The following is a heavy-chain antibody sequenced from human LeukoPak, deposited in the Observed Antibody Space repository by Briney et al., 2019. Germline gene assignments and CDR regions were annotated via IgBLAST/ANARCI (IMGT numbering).Heavy chain of an antibody. CDR1: GFTVSSNY. Sequence: GGSLSLSCAASGFTVSSNYMSWVRQAPGKGLEWVSIIYSGGSTYYADSVKGRFTISRDNSKNTLYLQMNSLRAEDTAVYYCARGVRVRLIPKYDSSGYSTTAEYFQHWGQVILVTVSS. CDR3: ARGVRVRLIPKYDSSGYSTTAEYFQH. CDR2: IYSGGST. V-gene: IGHV3-66*01. D-gene: IGHD3-22*01. J-gene: IGHJ1*01.